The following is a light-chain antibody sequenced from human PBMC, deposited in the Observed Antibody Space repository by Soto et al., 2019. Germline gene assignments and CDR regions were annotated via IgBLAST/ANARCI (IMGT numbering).Light chain of an antibody. CDR1: SSDIGTYNY. CDR2: DVS. CDR3: NSYTTSTTFV. J-gene: IGLJ1*01. V-gene: IGLV2-14*01. Sequence: QSVLPQPASLSGSPGQSITISCTGTSSDIGTYNYVSWYQQHPGKAPKLMIYDVSNRPSGVSNRFSGSKSGSTASLTISGLQAEDEADYYCNSYTTSTTFVFGTGTKVTVL.